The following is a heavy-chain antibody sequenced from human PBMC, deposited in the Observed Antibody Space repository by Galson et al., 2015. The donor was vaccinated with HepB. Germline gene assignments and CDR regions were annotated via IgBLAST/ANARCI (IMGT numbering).Heavy chain of an antibody. Sequence: SLRLSCAASGFTFSSYGMHWVRQAPGKGLEWVAFIRYDGSNKYYADSVKGRFTISRDNSKNTLYLQMNSLRAEDTAVYYCAKDSGWFGEAFDYWGQGTLVTVSS. CDR2: IRYDGSNK. CDR3: AKDSGWFGEAFDY. CDR1: GFTFSSYG. V-gene: IGHV3-30*02. D-gene: IGHD3-10*01. J-gene: IGHJ4*02.